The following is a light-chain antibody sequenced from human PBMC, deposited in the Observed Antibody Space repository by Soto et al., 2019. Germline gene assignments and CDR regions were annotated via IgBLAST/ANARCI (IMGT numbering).Light chain of an antibody. Sequence: SYELTQPPSVSVAPGKTARITCGGNNIGSKSVHWYQQKPGQAPVLVIYYDSDRPSGIPERFSGSNSGNTATLTISRVEAGDGPDYSWLVWDSISDHRVVSGGGTNLPVL. CDR3: LVWDSISDHRVV. J-gene: IGLJ2*01. CDR1: NIGSKS. CDR2: YDS. V-gene: IGLV3-21*04.